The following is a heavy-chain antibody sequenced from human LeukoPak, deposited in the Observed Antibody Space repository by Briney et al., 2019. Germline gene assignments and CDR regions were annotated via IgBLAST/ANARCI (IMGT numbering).Heavy chain of an antibody. J-gene: IGHJ4*02. CDR3: ARDGDIAVATAPYYFDY. Sequence: GGSLRLSCAASGFTFSYYEMIWVRQAPGKGLEWVSYITGSSTTKNYADSVKGRFTISRDNAKNSLYLQMNSLRAEDTAIYYCARDGDIAVATAPYYFDYWGQGTLVTVSS. CDR1: GFTFSYYE. CDR2: ITGSSTTK. V-gene: IGHV3-48*03. D-gene: IGHD6-19*01.